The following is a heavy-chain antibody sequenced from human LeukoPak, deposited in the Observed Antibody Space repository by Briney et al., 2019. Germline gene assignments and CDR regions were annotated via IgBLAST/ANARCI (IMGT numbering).Heavy chain of an antibody. CDR2: ISGSGGST. D-gene: IGHD3-16*02. V-gene: IGHV3-23*01. J-gene: IGHJ4*02. CDR1: GFTFSSYG. CDR3: AKDAMITFGGVIAHFDY. Sequence: PGGSLRLSCAASGFTFSSYGMSWVRQAPGKGLEWVSAISGSGGSTYYADSVKGRFTISRDNSKNTLYLQMNSLRAEDTAVYYCAKDAMITFGGVIAHFDYWGQGTLVTVSS.